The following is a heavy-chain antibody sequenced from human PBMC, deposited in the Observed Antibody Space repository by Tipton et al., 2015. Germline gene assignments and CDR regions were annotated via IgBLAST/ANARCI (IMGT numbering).Heavy chain of an antibody. Sequence: TLSLTCSVSGGSISKYYWSWIRQPPGKELEWIGYIQYSGSTNYNTSLKSRVTISVDTSKTQFSLKMSSVTASDTAVYYCARARVRHGGLFDSWGQGILVTVSS. CDR3: ARARVRHGGLFDS. D-gene: IGHD4-23*01. CDR2: IQYSGST. J-gene: IGHJ4*02. CDR1: GGSISKYY. V-gene: IGHV4-59*01.